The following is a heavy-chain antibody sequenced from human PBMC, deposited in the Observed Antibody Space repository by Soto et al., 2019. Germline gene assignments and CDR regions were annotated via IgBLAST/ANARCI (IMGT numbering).Heavy chain of an antibody. CDR2: IDWDDDK. Sequence: GSGPTLVNPTQTLTLTCIFSGFSLSTSGRRVGWIRQPPGKALEWLARIDWDDDKFYSTSLKTRLTISKDTSKNQVVLTMTDMDPLDTATYYCARVSVQLSFDYWGQGAQVTVSS. CDR3: ARVSVQLSFDY. CDR1: GFSLSTSGRR. D-gene: IGHD1-1*01. V-gene: IGHV2-70*04. J-gene: IGHJ4*02.